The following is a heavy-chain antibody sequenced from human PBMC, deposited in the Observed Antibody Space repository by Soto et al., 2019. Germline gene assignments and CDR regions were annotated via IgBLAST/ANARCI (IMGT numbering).Heavy chain of an antibody. CDR2: MYYGGTT. Sequence: ETQLVETGGGLIQPGGSLRLSCAASGFTVSSDHMSWVRQAPGKGLEWISVMYYGGTTYYADSVQGRFTISRDSSTNTLYLQMTDLRADDTAVYYCAREAAGFDLWGQGTMVTVS. V-gene: IGHV3-53*02. CDR3: AREAAGFDL. D-gene: IGHD6-13*01. J-gene: IGHJ3*01. CDR1: GFTVSSDH.